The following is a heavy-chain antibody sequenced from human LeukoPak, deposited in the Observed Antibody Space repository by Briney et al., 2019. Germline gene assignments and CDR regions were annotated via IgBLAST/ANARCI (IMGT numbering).Heavy chain of an antibody. CDR1: GFTFSSYA. Sequence: GGSLRLSCAASGFTFSSYAMHWVRQAPGKGLEWVAVISYDGSNKYYADSVKGRFTISRDNSKNTLYLQMNSLRAEDTAVYYCARDIRGGSHNSNYFDYWGQGTLVTVSS. J-gene: IGHJ4*02. CDR2: ISYDGSNK. CDR3: ARDIRGGSHNSNYFDY. D-gene: IGHD5-24*01. V-gene: IGHV3-30*04.